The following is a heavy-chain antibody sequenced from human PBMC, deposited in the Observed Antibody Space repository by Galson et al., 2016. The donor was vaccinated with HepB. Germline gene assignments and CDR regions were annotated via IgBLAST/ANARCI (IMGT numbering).Heavy chain of an antibody. CDR2: ISTYNGNT. CDR3: VRGGLGV. V-gene: IGHV1-18*01. J-gene: IGHJ6*02. Sequence: SVKVSWKASGYTFINYGISWVRQAPGQGLEWMGWISTYNGNTKYAQKLQDRLTMTTDTPTSTAYMELRSLRYDDTAVYYCVRGGLGVWGQGTTVTVSS. CDR1: GYTFINYG. D-gene: IGHD7-27*01.